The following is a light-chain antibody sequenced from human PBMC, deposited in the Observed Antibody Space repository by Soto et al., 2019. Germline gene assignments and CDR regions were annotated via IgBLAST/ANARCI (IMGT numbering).Light chain of an antibody. J-gene: IGLJ2*01. V-gene: IGLV2-8*01. CDR3: SSYAGSNNFVV. CDR1: SSDVGGYNY. CDR2: EVS. Sequence: HSALTQPPSASGSPGQSVTISCTGTSSDVGGYNYVSWYQQHPGKAPKLMIYEVSKRPSGVPDRFSGSKSGNAASLTVSGLQGEDEADYYCSSYAGSNNFVVFGGGTKLTVL.